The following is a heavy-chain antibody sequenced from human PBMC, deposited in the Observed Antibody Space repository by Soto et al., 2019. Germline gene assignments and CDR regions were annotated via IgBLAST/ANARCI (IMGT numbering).Heavy chain of an antibody. CDR1: GGSISSYY. CDR3: ARQGHYYGSGSYFDY. V-gene: IGHV4-59*08. Sequence: SETLSLTCTVSGGSISSYYWSWIRQPPGKGLEWIGYIYYSGSTNYNPSLKSRVTISVDTSKNQFSLKLSSVTAADTAVFYFARQGHYYGSGSYFDYWGQGTLVTVSS. D-gene: IGHD3-10*01. J-gene: IGHJ4*02. CDR2: IYYSGST.